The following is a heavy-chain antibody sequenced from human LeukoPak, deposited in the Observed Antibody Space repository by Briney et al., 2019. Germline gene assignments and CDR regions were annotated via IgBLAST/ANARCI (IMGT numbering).Heavy chain of an antibody. CDR2: IYSDGSRT. CDR3: ARSGRGGAFDI. CDR1: GFTFSSYW. V-gene: IGHV3-74*01. Sequence: GGSLRLSCAGSGFTFSSYWMHWVRQGPGKGLVWVSRIYSDGSRTSYADSVKGRFTISGDNAKNKLSLQMNSLRAEDTAVYYCARSGRGGAFDIWGQGTMVTVSS. J-gene: IGHJ3*02. D-gene: IGHD1-26*01.